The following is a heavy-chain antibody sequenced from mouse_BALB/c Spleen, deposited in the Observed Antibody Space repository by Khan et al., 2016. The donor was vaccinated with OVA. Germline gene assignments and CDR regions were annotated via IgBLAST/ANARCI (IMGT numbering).Heavy chain of an antibody. J-gene: IGHJ4*01. CDR1: GFSLTSYG. CDR2: IWSDGST. V-gene: IGHV2-6-1*01. D-gene: IGHD2-14*01. CDR3: ARHDRYFYAMDN. Sequence: VQLQESGPGLVAPSQSLSITCTISGFSLTSYGVHWVRQPPGKGLEWLVVIWSDGSTTYNSALKSRLSIIKDNSKSQVFLKMNSLQIDDTPMYYCARHDRYFYAMDNWGQGTSVTVSS.